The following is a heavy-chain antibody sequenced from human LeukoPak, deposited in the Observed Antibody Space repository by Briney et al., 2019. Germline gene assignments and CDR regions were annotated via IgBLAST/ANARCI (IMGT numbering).Heavy chain of an antibody. J-gene: IGHJ4*02. Sequence: PGGSLRLSCAASGFTFSSYGMHWVRQAPGKGLEWVAVIWYDGSNKYYADSVKGRFTISRDNSKNTLYLQMNSLRAEDTAVYYCARVLLGYSYAPYPLDYWGQGILVTVSS. CDR2: IWYDGSNK. D-gene: IGHD5-18*01. V-gene: IGHV3-33*01. CDR1: GFTFSSYG. CDR3: ARVLLGYSYAPYPLDY.